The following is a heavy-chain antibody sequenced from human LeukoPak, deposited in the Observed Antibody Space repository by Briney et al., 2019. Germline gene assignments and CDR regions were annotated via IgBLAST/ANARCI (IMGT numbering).Heavy chain of an antibody. D-gene: IGHD2-2*01. V-gene: IGHV7-4-1*02. CDR1: GYTFTTYA. J-gene: IGHJ4*01. CDR2: IDTNTGNP. Sequence: GASVKVSCKASGYTFTTYAINWVRQAPGQGLEWMGWIDTNTGNPRYAQGFTGRFVFSLDTSVNTAYLQISSLKSEDTATYYCARAVGYCAITSCYQAHWGQEPWSPSPQ. CDR3: ARAVGYCAITSCYQAH.